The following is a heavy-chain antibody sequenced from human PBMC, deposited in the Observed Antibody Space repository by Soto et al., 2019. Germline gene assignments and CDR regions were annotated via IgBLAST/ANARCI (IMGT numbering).Heavy chain of an antibody. V-gene: IGHV1-18*01. J-gene: IGHJ6*02. D-gene: IGHD3-10*01. CDR3: ARDRTNWNDVQGGYYGSGSPPHV. CDR2: ISAYNGNT. Sequence: QVQLLQSGAEVKKPGASVKVSCKASGYTFTSYGISWVRQAPGQGLEWMGWISAYNGNTNYAQKLQGRVTMTTDTSTSSAYMELRSLRSDDTAVYYCARDRTNWNDVQGGYYGSGSPPHVLGQGTTVTVSS. CDR1: GYTFTSYG.